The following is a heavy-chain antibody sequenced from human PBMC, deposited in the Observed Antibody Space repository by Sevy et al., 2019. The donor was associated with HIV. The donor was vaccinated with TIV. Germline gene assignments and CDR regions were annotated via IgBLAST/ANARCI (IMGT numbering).Heavy chain of an antibody. V-gene: IGHV5-51*01. Sequence: GESLKISCKASGYSFTTYWIGWVRQMPGKGLHWMWSIYPGDSDTIYSPSFQGQVSISADKSVTTAYLQWNSLQASDTAIYYCARLGNNEEGAFDIWGQGTMVTVSS. CDR1: GYSFTTYW. D-gene: IGHD2-8*01. CDR3: ARLGNNEEGAFDI. J-gene: IGHJ3*02. CDR2: IYPGDSDT.